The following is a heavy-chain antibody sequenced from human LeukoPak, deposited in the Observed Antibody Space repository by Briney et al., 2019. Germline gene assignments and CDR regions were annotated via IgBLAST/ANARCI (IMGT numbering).Heavy chain of an antibody. CDR2: IWYDGSEK. J-gene: IGHJ2*01. D-gene: IGHD2-15*01. CDR3: AKDHCSGFPGCYYFDV. Sequence: GGSLRLSCAASGFTFSSYEMNWVRQAPGKGLEWVAFIWYDGSEKYYADSVKGRFIISRDNSKNTVYLEMDSLRVEDTAVYSCAKDHCSGFPGCYYFDVWGRGTLVTVSS. CDR1: GFTFSSYE. V-gene: IGHV3-30*02.